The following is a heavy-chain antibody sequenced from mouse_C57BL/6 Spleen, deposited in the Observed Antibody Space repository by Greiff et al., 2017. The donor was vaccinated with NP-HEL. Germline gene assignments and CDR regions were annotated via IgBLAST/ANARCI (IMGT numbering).Heavy chain of an antibody. Sequence: QVQLQQPGAELVKPGASVKLSCKASGYTFTSYWMHWVKQRPGQGLEWIGMIHPNSGSTNYNEKFKSKATLTVDKSSSTAYMQLSSLTSEDSAVYYCARRGGPYGYFDGWGTGTTVTVSS. CDR3: ARRGGPYGYFDG. V-gene: IGHV1-64*01. J-gene: IGHJ1*03. CDR2: IHPNSGST. CDR1: GYTFTSYW.